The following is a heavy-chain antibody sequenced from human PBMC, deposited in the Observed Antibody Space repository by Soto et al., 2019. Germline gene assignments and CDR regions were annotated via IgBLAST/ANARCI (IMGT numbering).Heavy chain of an antibody. Sequence: QVQLVQSGAEVKKPGASVKVSCKASGYTFASYAISWMRQAPGQGLEWMGWISAYNGNTNYAQKPQGRVTMTTDTPPSTAHMELRSLRSDDTAVYYCARDPPPPDYWGQGTLVTVSS. CDR1: GYTFASYA. J-gene: IGHJ4*02. CDR3: ARDPPPPDY. V-gene: IGHV1-18*01. CDR2: ISAYNGNT.